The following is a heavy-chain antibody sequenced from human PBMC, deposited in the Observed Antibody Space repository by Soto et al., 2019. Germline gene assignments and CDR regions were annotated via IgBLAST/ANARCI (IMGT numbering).Heavy chain of an antibody. CDR1: GGSISSSNW. CDR2: IYHSGST. J-gene: IGHJ4*02. CDR3: ARGYDYASSGYSHRFDD. D-gene: IGHD3-22*01. V-gene: IGHV4-4*02. Sequence: SETLSLTCAVSGGSISSSNWWSWVRQPPGKGLEWIGEIYHSGSTNYNPSLKSRVTISVDKSKNQFSLKLSSVTAADTAVYYCARGYDYASSGYSHRFDDWGQGTLVTVSS.